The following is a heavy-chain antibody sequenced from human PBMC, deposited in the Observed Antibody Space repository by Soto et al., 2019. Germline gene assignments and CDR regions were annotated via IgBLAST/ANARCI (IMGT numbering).Heavy chain of an antibody. J-gene: IGHJ4*02. CDR1: GFTFSNYA. CDR2: ISGGGDNT. Sequence: EVQLLDSGGGLVQPGGSLRLSCEASGFTFSNYAMNWVRQAPGKGLEWVLGISGGGDNTYYADSVKGRFTISRDNSKNTVCLQMNILRAEDTAVYYCAKERLARGFDYWGQGTLVTVSS. V-gene: IGHV3-23*01. CDR3: AKERLARGFDY.